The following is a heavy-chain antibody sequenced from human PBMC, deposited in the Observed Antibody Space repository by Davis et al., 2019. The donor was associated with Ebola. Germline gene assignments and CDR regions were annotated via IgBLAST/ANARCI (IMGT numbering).Heavy chain of an antibody. CDR2: INPSGGST. Sequence: ASVKVSCKASGYTFTSYYMHWVRQAPGQGLEWMGIINPSGGSTSYAQKFQGRVTMTRDTSTSTVYMELSSLRSEDTAVYYCARDCSGGSCYLHFQHWGQGTLVTVSS. D-gene: IGHD2-15*01. J-gene: IGHJ1*01. CDR3: ARDCSGGSCYLHFQH. CDR1: GYTFTSYY. V-gene: IGHV1-46*01.